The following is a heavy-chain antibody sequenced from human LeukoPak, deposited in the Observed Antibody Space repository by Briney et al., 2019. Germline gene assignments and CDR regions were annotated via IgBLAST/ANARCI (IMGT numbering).Heavy chain of an antibody. J-gene: IGHJ3*02. V-gene: IGHV4-59*01. CDR2: SYYIEST. D-gene: IGHD3-22*01. CDR1: GGSINHYY. Sequence: SETLSLTCTVSGGSINHYYWSWIRQPPGKGLEWIGYSYYIESTNYNPSLKSRVTISVDTSRNRFSLKLSSVTAADTAMYYCARDNQWLNAFDIWGQGTMVTVSS. CDR3: ARDNQWLNAFDI.